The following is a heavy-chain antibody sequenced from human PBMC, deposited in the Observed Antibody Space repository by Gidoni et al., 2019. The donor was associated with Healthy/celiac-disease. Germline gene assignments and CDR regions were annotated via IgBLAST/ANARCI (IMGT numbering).Heavy chain of an antibody. CDR3: ARDRAASLFDP. CDR1: GASISTYS. CDR2: VYISGST. V-gene: IGHV4-4*07. D-gene: IGHD6-13*01. Sequence: QVQLQESGRGLVKPAETLSLTCTVSGASISTYSWSWIRQPAGKGLDWIGRVYISGSTNYNPSLKSRVTMSVDTSKNQFSLKLSSVTAADTAVYYCARDRAASLFDPWGQGTLVTVSS. J-gene: IGHJ5*02.